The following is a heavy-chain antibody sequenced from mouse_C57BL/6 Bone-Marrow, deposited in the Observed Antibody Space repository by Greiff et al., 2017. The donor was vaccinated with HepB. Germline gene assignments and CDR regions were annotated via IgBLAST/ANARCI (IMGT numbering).Heavy chain of an antibody. V-gene: IGHV1-19*01. D-gene: IGHD1-1*01. Sequence: EVQLQQSGPVLVKPGASVKMSCKASGYTFTDYYMNWVKQSHGKSLEWIGVINPYNGGTSYNQKFKGKATLTVDKSSSTAYMELHSLTSEDSAVSYCARAGYYGSSWFAYWGQGTLVTVSS. CDR1: GYTFTDYY. CDR2: INPYNGGT. J-gene: IGHJ3*01. CDR3: ARAGYYGSSWFAY.